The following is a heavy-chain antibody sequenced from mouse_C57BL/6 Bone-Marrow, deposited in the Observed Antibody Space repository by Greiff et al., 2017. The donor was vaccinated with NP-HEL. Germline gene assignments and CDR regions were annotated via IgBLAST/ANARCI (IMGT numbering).Heavy chain of an antibody. J-gene: IGHJ1*03. CDR3: ARIVHYYGSSHWYFDV. D-gene: IGHD1-1*01. CDR2: IYPGSGST. CDR1: GYTFTSYW. V-gene: IGHV1-55*01. Sequence: QVQLKQPGAELVKPGASVKMSCKASGYTFTSYWITWVKQRPGQGLEWIGDIYPGSGSTNYNEKFKSKATLTVDTSSSTAYMQLSSLTSEDSAVYYCARIVHYYGSSHWYFDVWGTGTTVTVSS.